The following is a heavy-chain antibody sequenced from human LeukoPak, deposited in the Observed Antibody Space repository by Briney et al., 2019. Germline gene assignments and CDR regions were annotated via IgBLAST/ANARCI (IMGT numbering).Heavy chain of an antibody. J-gene: IGHJ4*02. CDR3: ARDLSGVTGYTYGRGIDY. D-gene: IGHD5-18*01. CDR2: IKQDGSEK. CDR1: GFTFSSYW. V-gene: IGHV3-7*01. Sequence: GGSLRLSCAVSGFTFSSYWMSWVRQAPGKGLEWVANIKQDGSEKYYVDSAKGRFTISRDNAKNSLYLQMNSLRAEDTAVYYCARDLSGVTGYTYGRGIDYWGQGTLVTVSS.